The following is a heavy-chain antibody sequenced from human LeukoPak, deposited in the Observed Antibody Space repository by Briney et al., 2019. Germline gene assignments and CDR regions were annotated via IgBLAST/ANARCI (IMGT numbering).Heavy chain of an antibody. D-gene: IGHD3-3*01. CDR1: GYTFTVYY. CDR2: INPNSGGT. CDR3: ARVGGYDFWSAFAMDY. J-gene: IGHJ4*02. V-gene: IGHV1-2*02. Sequence: GASVKVSFTASGYTFTVYYMHWVRQAPGQGLEWMGWINPNSGGTNYAQKFQGRVTMTRDTSISTAYMELSRLRSDDTAVYYCARVGGYDFWSAFAMDYWGQGTLVTVPS.